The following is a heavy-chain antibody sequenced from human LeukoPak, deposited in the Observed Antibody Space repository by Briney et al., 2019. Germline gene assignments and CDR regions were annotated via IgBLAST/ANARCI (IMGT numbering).Heavy chain of an antibody. CDR2: INPSGGST. Sequence: GASVKVSCKASGYTFTSYYMHWVRQAPGQGLEWMGIINPSGGSTSYAQKFQGRVTMTRDTSTSTVYMELSSLRSEDTAVYYCARALPRRNYYDSSGSLDYWGQGTLVTVSS. CDR1: GYTFTSYY. J-gene: IGHJ4*02. D-gene: IGHD3-22*01. V-gene: IGHV1-46*01. CDR3: ARALPRRNYYDSSGSLDY.